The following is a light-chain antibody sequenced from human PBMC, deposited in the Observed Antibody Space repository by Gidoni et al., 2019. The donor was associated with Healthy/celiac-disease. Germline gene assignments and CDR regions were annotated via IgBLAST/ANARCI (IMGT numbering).Light chain of an antibody. CDR2: GAS. Sequence: EMALTQSPGTMSLSPGERATRSCRASQSVSGSHLAWYQRKPGQAPRLLIYGASSRATGIPDRFRGSGSGTDFTLTISRLEPEDFAVYYCQQYGSSLMWTFGQGTKVEIK. J-gene: IGKJ1*01. CDR3: QQYGSSLMWT. V-gene: IGKV3-20*01. CDR1: QSVSGSH.